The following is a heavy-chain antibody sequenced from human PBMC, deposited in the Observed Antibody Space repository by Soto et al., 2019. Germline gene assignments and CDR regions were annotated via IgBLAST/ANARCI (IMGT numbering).Heavy chain of an antibody. Sequence: DVQLVESGGDLVQPGGSLRLSCAASGFTFSSYDMQWVRQVTGKGLEWVSSIGKAGDTYYADSVKGRFTISRENAKNSLYLQMSSLRAGDTAVYYCVRDPAGHGMDVWGHGTTVTVSS. CDR1: GFTFSSYD. V-gene: IGHV3-13*01. J-gene: IGHJ6*02. CDR3: VRDPAGHGMDV. D-gene: IGHD3-10*01. CDR2: IGKAGDT.